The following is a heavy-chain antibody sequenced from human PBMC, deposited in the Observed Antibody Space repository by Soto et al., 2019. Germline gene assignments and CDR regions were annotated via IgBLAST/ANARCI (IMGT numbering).Heavy chain of an antibody. V-gene: IGHV4-30-4*01. CDR3: ASRHSSPYFDY. D-gene: IGHD6-13*01. Sequence: SETLSLTCTVSGGSISSGDYYWSWIRQPPGKGLEWIGSIYYSGSAYYNPSLKSRVTISVDTSKNQFSLKLNSVTAADTAVYYCASRHSSPYFDYWGQGTLVTVSS. CDR1: GGSISSGDYY. J-gene: IGHJ4*02. CDR2: IYYSGSA.